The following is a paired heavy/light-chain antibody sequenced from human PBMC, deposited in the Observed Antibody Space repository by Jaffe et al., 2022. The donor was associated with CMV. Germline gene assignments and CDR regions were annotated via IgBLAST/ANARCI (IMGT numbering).Heavy chain of an antibody. CDR3: ASPSEGYSSSWFPFDY. D-gene: IGHD6-13*01. Sequence: QLQLQESGPGLVKPSETLSLTCTVSGGSISSSSYYWGWIRQPPGKGLEWIGSIYYSGSTYYNPSLKSRVTISVDTSKNQFSLKLSSVTAADTAVYYCASPSEGYSSSWFPFDYWGQGTLVTVSS. CDR1: GGSISSSSYY. CDR2: IYYSGST. V-gene: IGHV4-39*01. J-gene: IGHJ4*02.
Light chain of an antibody. J-gene: IGKJ3*01. CDR2: WAS. CDR3: QQYYSTPQT. V-gene: IGKV4-1*01. Sequence: DIVMTQSPDSLAVSLGERATINCKSSQSVLYSSNNKNYLAWYQQKPGQPPKLLIYWASTRESGVPDRFSGSGSGTDFTLTISSLQAEDVAVYYCQQYYSTPQTFGPGTKVDIK. CDR1: QSVLYSSNNKNY.